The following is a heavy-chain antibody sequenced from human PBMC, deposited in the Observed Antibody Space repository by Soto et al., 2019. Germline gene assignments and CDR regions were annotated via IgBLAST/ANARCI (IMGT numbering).Heavy chain of an antibody. V-gene: IGHV3-30*18. CDR2: ISYTGANT. CDR1: GFTFRYYA. CDR3: AKGSASDGDSEHCQH. J-gene: IGHJ1*01. D-gene: IGHD4-17*01. Sequence: QVQLVESGGGVVQPGRSLRLSCAASGFTFRYYAMHWVRQAPGKGLEWMATISYTGANTYYADSVKGRFTLSRDNSENTLYLQMNSLRVEDTALYLCAKGSASDGDSEHCQHGGQGTLVTVSS.